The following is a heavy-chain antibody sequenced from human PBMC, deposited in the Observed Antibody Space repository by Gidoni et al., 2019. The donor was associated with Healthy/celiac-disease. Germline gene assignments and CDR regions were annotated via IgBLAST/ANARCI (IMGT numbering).Heavy chain of an antibody. Sequence: QVQLVQSGAEVKKPGASVKVSCKASGYTFTGYYMHWVRQDPGQGLEWMGWINPNSGGTNYAQKFQGWVTMTRDTSISTAYMELSRLRSDDTAVYYCARARYYDSSGYVYWGQGTLVTVSS. D-gene: IGHD3-22*01. J-gene: IGHJ4*02. CDR1: GYTFTGYY. V-gene: IGHV1-2*04. CDR2: INPNSGGT. CDR3: ARARYYDSSGYVY.